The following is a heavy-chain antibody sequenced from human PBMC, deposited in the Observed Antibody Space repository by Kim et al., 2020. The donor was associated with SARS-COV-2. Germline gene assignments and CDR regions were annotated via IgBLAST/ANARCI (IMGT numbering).Heavy chain of an antibody. D-gene: IGHD6-19*01. J-gene: IGHJ3*01. CDR3: ARAGSYSSPIGA. Sequence: YEQKFQGRVTVTRDTSTSTVYMELSSLRSEDTAVYYWARAGSYSSPIGAWGQGTMVTVSS. V-gene: IGHV1-46*01.